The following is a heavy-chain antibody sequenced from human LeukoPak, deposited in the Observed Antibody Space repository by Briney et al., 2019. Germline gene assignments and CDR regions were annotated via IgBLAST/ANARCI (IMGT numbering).Heavy chain of an antibody. CDR3: ARSGSHLWFGELSLSY. D-gene: IGHD3-10*01. CDR2: IYHSGST. J-gene: IGHJ4*02. Sequence: PSETLSLTCTVSGYSISSGYYWGWIRQPPGKGLEWIGSIYHSGSTYYNPSLKSRVTISVDTSKNQFSLKLIPVTAADTAVYYCARSGSHLWFGELSLSYWGQGTPVTVSS. CDR1: GYSISSGYY. V-gene: IGHV4-38-2*02.